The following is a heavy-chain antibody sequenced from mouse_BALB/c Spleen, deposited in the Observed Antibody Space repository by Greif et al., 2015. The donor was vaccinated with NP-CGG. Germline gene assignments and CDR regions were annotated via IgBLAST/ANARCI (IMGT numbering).Heavy chain of an antibody. Sequence: QVQLQQSGPELVKPGASVKISCKASGYAFSSSWMNWVKQRPGQGLEWIGRIYPGDGDTNYNGKFKGKATLTADQSSSTAYMQLSSLTSVDAAVYVCARNYYGSSYDFDYWGQGTTLTVSS. CDR2: IYPGDGDT. J-gene: IGHJ2*01. V-gene: IGHV1-82*01. D-gene: IGHD1-1*01. CDR3: ARNYYGSSYDFDY. CDR1: GYAFSSSW.